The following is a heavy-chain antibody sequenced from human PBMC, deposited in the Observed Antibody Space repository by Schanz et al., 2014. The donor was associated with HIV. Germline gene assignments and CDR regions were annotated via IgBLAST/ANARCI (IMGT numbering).Heavy chain of an antibody. Sequence: QVQLVQSGAEVVKPGASVRVSCKTSGYPFTGYYLHWVRQAPGQGPEWMGWINPNSGGANYAQKFQGRVTMTRDTSISTAYMELSSLTSDDTAVYYCAREPNYSGFDCWGQGTLVIVAS. J-gene: IGHJ4*02. V-gene: IGHV1-2*02. CDR1: GYPFTGYY. CDR3: AREPNYSGFDC. D-gene: IGHD5-12*01. CDR2: INPNSGGA.